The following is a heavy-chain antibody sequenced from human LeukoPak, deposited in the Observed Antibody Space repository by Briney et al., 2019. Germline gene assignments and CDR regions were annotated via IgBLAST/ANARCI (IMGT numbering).Heavy chain of an antibody. D-gene: IGHD2-21*02. Sequence: ASVKVSCKVSGYSLTELSMHWVRQAPGKGLEWMGGFDPEDGETIYAQKFQGRVTMTEDTSTDTAYMELSSLRSEDTAVYYCATGWGLPYGDDDYWGQGTLVTVSS. CDR2: FDPEDGET. J-gene: IGHJ4*02. CDR3: ATGWGLPYGDDDY. V-gene: IGHV1-24*01. CDR1: GYSLTELS.